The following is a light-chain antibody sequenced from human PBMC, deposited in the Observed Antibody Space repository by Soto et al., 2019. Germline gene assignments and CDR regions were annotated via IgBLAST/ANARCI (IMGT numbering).Light chain of an antibody. J-gene: IGKJ3*01. Sequence: DIQMTQSPSSLSASVGDRITITCRASQSISGYLNWYQQKPGKAPKLLIYGASYLQSGVPSRFSGSWSGTDFALTISSLQPEDLATYYCQQSYSSFLAFGPGTKVFIK. CDR2: GAS. V-gene: IGKV1-39*01. CDR1: QSISGY. CDR3: QQSYSSFLA.